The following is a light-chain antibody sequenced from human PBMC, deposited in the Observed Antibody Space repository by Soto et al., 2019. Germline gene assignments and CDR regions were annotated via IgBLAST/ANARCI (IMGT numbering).Light chain of an antibody. V-gene: IGKV3-20*01. CDR3: QHFGGTTFT. J-gene: IGKJ5*01. CDR2: GAS. Sequence: EIVLTQSAGTLPLSPGEGATLSCRASQSVSSSYIAWYQQRPGQTPSLLIYGASTRATGIPDRFSGSGSRTHFTLTISRLEPGDFAVYYCQHFGGTTFTFGQGTRLEIK. CDR1: QSVSSSY.